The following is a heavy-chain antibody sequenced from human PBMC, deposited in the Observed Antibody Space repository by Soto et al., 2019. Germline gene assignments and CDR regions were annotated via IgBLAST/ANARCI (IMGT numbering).Heavy chain of an antibody. V-gene: IGHV5-51*01. Sequence: GESLQISWMGSGYKISTWHNFTIYWINWARQMPGKGLEWMGIIYPGDSDTRYSPSFQGQVTITADKSISTAYLQWSSLKASDTAMYYCAETAAGGKNYCGMDVWGQGTTVTVSS. CDR2: IYPGDSDT. J-gene: IGHJ6*02. CDR1: GYKISTWHNFTIYW. D-gene: IGHD6-13*01. CDR3: AETAAGGKNYCGMDV.